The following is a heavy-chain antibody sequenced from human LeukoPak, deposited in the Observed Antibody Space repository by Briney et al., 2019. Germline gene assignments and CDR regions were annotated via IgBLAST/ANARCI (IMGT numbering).Heavy chain of an antibody. CDR2: IIPIFGTA. V-gene: IGHV1-69*13. D-gene: IGHD2-2*01. J-gene: IGHJ4*02. CDR3: ARERDRYCSSTSCYVLMYY. CDR1: GGTFSSYA. Sequence: EASVKVSCKASGGTFSSYAISWVRQAPGQGLEWMGGIIPIFGTANYAQKSQGRVTLTADESTSTAYMELSSLRSEDTAVYYCARERDRYCSSTSCYVLMYYWGQGTLVTVSS.